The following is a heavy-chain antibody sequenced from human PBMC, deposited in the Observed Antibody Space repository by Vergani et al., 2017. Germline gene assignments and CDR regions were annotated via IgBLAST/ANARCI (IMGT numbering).Heavy chain of an antibody. CDR2: ISFDGTNE. CDR1: GFALNRHA. CDR3: VRDRGLFSGGRCYTEAWDY. Sequence: QVQLVESGGGVVQPGTSLRLSCVVSGFALNRHAMYWVRQAPGKGLEWVVGISFDGTNEYYPDLVKGRFTISRDIAKNTLYLQVRSLRLEDTGVYHCVRDRGLFSGGRCYTEAWDYWGQGTPVTVS. J-gene: IGHJ4*02. V-gene: IGHV3-30-3*01. D-gene: IGHD2-2*02.